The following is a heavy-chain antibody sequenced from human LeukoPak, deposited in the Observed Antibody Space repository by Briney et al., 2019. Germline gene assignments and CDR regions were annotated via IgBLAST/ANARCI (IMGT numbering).Heavy chain of an antibody. D-gene: IGHD3-22*01. CDR1: GGSISSYY. CDR2: IYYSGST. Sequence: SETLSLTCTVSGGSISSYYWSWIRQPPGKGLEWIGYIYYSGSTNYNPSVKSRVAMSVDTSKKQFSLKLSSLTAADTAVYYCARGAYYYDSSGYYTYAFDIWGQGTMVTVSS. V-gene: IGHV4-59*01. CDR3: ARGAYYYDSSGYYTYAFDI. J-gene: IGHJ3*02.